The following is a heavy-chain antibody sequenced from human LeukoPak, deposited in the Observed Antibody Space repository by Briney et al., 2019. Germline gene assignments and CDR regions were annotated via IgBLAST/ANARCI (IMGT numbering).Heavy chain of an antibody. J-gene: IGHJ4*02. D-gene: IGHD3-22*01. CDR3: ARPNYYDSSGLLDDY. CDR2: ISPSGDIA. Sequence: GGSLRLSCAASGFTFSNHGMNWVRQAPGKGLEWVSGISPSGDIAYYADSVKGRFTISRDNSKNTLYLQMNSLRAEDTAVYYCARPNYYDSSGLLDDYWGQGTLVTVSS. V-gene: IGHV3-23*01. CDR1: GFTFSNHG.